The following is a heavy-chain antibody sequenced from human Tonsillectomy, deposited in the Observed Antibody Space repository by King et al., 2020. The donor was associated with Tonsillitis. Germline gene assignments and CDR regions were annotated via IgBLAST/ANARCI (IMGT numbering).Heavy chain of an antibody. Sequence: VQLVESGGGLVQPGGSLKLSCAASGFTFSGSAMHWVRQASGKGLEWVGRIRSKANSYATAFTASVKGRFTISRDDSKNTAYLQMNSLKTEAPAVYYCSRDYYDSSGYYYGDYWGQGTLVTVSS. V-gene: IGHV3-73*01. CDR2: IRSKANSYAT. D-gene: IGHD3-22*01. CDR1: GFTFSGSA. CDR3: SRDYYDSSGYYYGDY. J-gene: IGHJ4*02.